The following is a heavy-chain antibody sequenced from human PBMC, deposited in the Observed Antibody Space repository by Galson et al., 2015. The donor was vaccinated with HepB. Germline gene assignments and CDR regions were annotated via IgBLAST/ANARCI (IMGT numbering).Heavy chain of an antibody. V-gene: IGHV3-30-3*01. D-gene: IGHD4-17*01. CDR2: ISYDGSNK. Sequence: SLRLSCAASGFTFSSYAMHWVRQAPGKGLEWVAVISYDGSNKYYADSVKGRFTISRDNSKNTLYLQMNSLRAEDTAVYYCARPPVTTVAPYFDYWGQGTLVTVSS. CDR1: GFTFSSYA. J-gene: IGHJ4*02. CDR3: ARPPVTTVAPYFDY.